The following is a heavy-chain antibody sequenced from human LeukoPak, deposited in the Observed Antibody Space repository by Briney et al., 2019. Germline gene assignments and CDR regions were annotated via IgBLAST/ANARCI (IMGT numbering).Heavy chain of an antibody. V-gene: IGHV3-23*01. Sequence: GGSLTLSCAASGFTLSSYAMTWVRQPPGKGLEWVSGICGSGRNTYYADSVKGRFTISRDNSKNTLYLQMNSLRAEDTALYYCAKVCRAGNWNDWDYYYGVDVWGQGTTGTVSS. D-gene: IGHD1-20*01. CDR3: AKVCRAGNWNDWDYYYGVDV. CDR2: ICGSGRNT. J-gene: IGHJ6*02. CDR1: GFTLSSYA.